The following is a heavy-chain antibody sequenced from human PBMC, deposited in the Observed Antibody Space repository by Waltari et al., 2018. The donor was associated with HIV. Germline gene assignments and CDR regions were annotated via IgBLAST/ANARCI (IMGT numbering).Heavy chain of an antibody. Sequence: EVRLVESGGGLVQPGGSLRLSCAAFGFTFSSSWMTWVRQAPGKGLEWVANIKEDGSEIHYVDSVKGRFTISRDNAKNSLYLQMNSLRAEDTAVYYCARRQQLTDWGQGTLVTVSS. CDR3: ARRQQLTD. D-gene: IGHD6-13*01. CDR2: IKEDGSEI. J-gene: IGHJ4*02. CDR1: GFTFSSSW. V-gene: IGHV3-7*01.